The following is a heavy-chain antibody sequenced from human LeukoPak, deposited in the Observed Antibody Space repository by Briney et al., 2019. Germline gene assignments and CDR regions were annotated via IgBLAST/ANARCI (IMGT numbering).Heavy chain of an antibody. CDR2: INTDGSIT. CDR3: AKLSSGYSSGWYAFDY. V-gene: IGHV3-74*01. D-gene: IGHD6-19*01. J-gene: IGHJ4*02. CDR1: GFTFSSNW. Sequence: GGSLRLSCAVSGFTFSSNWMHWVRQAPGRGLVWVSHINTDGSITSSADSVKGRFTISRDNSKNTLYLQMNSLRAEDTAVYYCAKLSSGYSSGWYAFDYWGQGTLVTVSS.